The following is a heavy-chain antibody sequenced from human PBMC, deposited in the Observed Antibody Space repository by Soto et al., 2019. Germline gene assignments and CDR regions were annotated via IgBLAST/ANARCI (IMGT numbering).Heavy chain of an antibody. Sequence: GGSLRLSCAASGFTFDDSTMHWVRQAPGKGLEWVSLINWNGRSTYYGDSMRGRVTISRDNSKNSLYLQMNSLGPEDTAVYYCAKASDHDSGGYYFEPEYWGQGTLVTVSS. J-gene: IGHJ4*02. V-gene: IGHV3-43*01. CDR3: AKASDHDSGGYYFEPEY. CDR1: GFTFDDST. D-gene: IGHD3-22*01. CDR2: INWNGRST.